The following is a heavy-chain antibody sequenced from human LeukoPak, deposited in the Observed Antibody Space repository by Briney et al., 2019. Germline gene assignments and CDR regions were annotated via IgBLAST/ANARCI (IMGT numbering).Heavy chain of an antibody. CDR3: ARDLSSSWSFFDY. Sequence: PGRSLRLSCAASGFTFSSYAMHWVRQAPGKGLEWVSSISSSSSYIYYADSVKGRFTISRDNAKNSLYLQMNSLRAEDTAVYYCARDLSSSWSFFDYWGQGTLVTVSS. J-gene: IGHJ4*02. CDR1: GFTFSSYA. V-gene: IGHV3-21*01. D-gene: IGHD6-13*01. CDR2: ISSSSSYI.